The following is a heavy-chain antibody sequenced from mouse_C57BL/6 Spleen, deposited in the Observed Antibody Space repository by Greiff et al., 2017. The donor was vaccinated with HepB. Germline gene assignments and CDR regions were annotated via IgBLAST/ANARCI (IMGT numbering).Heavy chain of an antibody. CDR3: ARDQGWLPLYFDV. CDR2: ISYDGSN. D-gene: IGHD2-3*01. Sequence: VQLQQSGPGLVKPSQSLSLTCSVTGYSITSGYYWNWIRQFPGNKLEWMGYISYDGSNNYNPSLKNRISITRDTSKNQFFLKLNSVTTEDTATYYCARDQGWLPLYFDVWGTGTTVTVSS. V-gene: IGHV3-6*01. J-gene: IGHJ1*03. CDR1: GYSITSGYY.